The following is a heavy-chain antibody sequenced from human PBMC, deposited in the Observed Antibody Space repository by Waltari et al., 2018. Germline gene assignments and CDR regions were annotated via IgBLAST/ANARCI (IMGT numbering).Heavy chain of an antibody. D-gene: IGHD3-3*01. CDR1: GGSLSGYH. V-gene: IGHV4-34*02. Sequence: QVQLQQWGAGLLKPSETLSLTCDVSGGSLSGYHWTWIRQPPGKGLEWIGEINDSGRTTYTPSLESRVTVSIDTANNQFSLRVRSVTAADTAVYYCARVFGYYCYYMDVWGKGTTVTISS. CDR3: ARVFGYYCYYMDV. CDR2: INDSGRT. J-gene: IGHJ6*03.